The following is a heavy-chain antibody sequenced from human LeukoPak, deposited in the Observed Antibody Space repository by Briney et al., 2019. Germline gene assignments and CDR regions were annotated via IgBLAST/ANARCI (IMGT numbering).Heavy chain of an antibody. CDR3: ARERYGDLSYWFDP. V-gene: IGHV4-61*02. CDR2: IYSSGST. J-gene: IGHJ5*02. D-gene: IGHD4-17*01. CDR1: GDSISSGSYY. Sequence: SETLSLTCTVSGDSISSGSYYWSWIRQPAGKGLEWIGRIYSSGSTNYNPSLKTRVTISVDTSKNQFSLKLSSVTAADTAVYYCARERYGDLSYWFDPWGHGTLVTVSS.